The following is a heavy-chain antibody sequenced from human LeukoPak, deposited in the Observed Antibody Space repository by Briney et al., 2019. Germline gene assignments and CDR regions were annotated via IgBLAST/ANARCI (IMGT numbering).Heavy chain of an antibody. J-gene: IGHJ4*02. Sequence: GGSLRLSCAASGFTFSSYAMSWVRQAPGRGLEWVSAISGSGGSTYYADSVKGRFTISRDNSKNALYLQMNSLRAEDTAVYHCAKGEVRAAAGTGFDYWGQGTLVTVFS. CDR2: ISGSGGST. CDR3: AKGEVRAAAGTGFDY. D-gene: IGHD6-13*01. V-gene: IGHV3-23*01. CDR1: GFTFSSYA.